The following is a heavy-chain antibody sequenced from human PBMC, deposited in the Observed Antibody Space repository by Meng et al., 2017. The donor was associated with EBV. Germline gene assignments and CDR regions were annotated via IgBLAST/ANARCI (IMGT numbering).Heavy chain of an antibody. CDR2: IYDTRIT. V-gene: IGHV4-61*08. CDR3: AKSRSSTPGIVDD. CDR1: VVSSTSGAYH. D-gene: IGHD2/OR15-2a*01. J-gene: IGHJ4*02. Sequence: QRHAPGPGLCKPTAPLSRCCFVFVVSSTSGAYHWSRIRQSPGKGLEWIGYIYDTRITIYNPSIKSRVTISLETSKNQFSLKVNAVTAADTALYCCAKSRSSTPGIVDDWGQGTLVTASS.